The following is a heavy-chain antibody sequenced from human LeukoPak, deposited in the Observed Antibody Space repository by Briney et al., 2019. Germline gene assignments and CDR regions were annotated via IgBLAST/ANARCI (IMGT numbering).Heavy chain of an antibody. CDR2: IIPILGIA. D-gene: IGHD6-19*01. Sequence: SVKVSCKASGYTFTSYAISWVRQAPGQGLEWMGRIIPILGIANYAQKFQGRVTITADKSTSTAYMELSSLRSEDTAVYYCARLKDSSGWYTTGPFDYWGQGTLVTVSS. V-gene: IGHV1-69*04. CDR3: ARLKDSSGWYTTGPFDY. CDR1: GYTFTSYA. J-gene: IGHJ4*02.